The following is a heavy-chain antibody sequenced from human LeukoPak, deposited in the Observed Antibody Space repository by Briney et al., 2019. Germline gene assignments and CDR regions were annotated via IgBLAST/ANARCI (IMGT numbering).Heavy chain of an antibody. J-gene: IGHJ4*02. D-gene: IGHD3-10*01. CDR2: ISSNGGST. CDR3: ARTDYYGSGSYDY. Sequence: GGSLRLSCAAPGFTFSSYAMPWVRQAPGKGLEYVSAISSNGGSTYYANSVKGRFTISRDNSKNTLYLQMGSLRAEDMAVYYCARTDYYGSGSYDYWGQGTLVTVSS. V-gene: IGHV3-64*01. CDR1: GFTFSSYA.